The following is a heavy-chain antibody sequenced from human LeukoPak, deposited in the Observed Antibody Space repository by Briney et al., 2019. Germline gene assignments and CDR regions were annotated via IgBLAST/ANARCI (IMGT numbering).Heavy chain of an antibody. CDR2: INHSGST. V-gene: IGHV4-34*01. Sequence: SETLSLTCAVYGGSFSGYYWSWLRQPPGKGLEWIGEINHSGSTNYNPSLKSRVTISVDTSKNQFSLKLSSVTAADTAVYYCARGVRAPGIAVAGFDYWGQGTLATVSS. CDR3: ARGVRAPGIAVAGFDY. CDR1: GGSFSGYY. D-gene: IGHD6-19*01. J-gene: IGHJ4*02.